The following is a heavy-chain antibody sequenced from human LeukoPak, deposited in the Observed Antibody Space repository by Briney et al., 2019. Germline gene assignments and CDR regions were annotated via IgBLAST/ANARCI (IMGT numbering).Heavy chain of an antibody. CDR2: IYSGGST. J-gene: IGHJ3*02. D-gene: IGHD5-12*01. Sequence: GGSLRLSCAASGFTVSSNYMSWVRQAPGKGLEWVSVIYSGGSTYYADSVKGRFTISRDNSKNTLYLQMNSLRAEDTAVYCCARELYPNLRLRRAYAFDIWGQGTMVTVSS. V-gene: IGHV3-66*01. CDR1: GFTVSSNY. CDR3: ARELYPNLRLRRAYAFDI.